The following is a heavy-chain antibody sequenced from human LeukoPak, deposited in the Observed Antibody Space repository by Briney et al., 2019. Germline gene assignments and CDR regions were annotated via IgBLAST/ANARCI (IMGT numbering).Heavy chain of an antibody. V-gene: IGHV1-69*04. CDR3: ARGGARSIAAASDY. J-gene: IGHJ4*02. CDR1: GGTFSSYA. Sequence: GSSVKVSCKASGGTFSSYAISWVRQAPGQGLEWMGRIIPILGIANYAQKFQGRVTITADKSTSTAYMELSSLRSDDTAVYYCARGGARSIAAASDYWGQGTLVTVSS. CDR2: IIPILGIA. D-gene: IGHD6-13*01.